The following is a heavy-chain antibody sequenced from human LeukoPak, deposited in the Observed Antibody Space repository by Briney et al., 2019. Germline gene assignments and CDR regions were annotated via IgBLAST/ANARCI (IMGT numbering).Heavy chain of an antibody. CDR3: ARVNYYGFYMDV. CDR1: GGSISSGDYY. CDR2: IYYSGST. Sequence: SQTLSLTCTVSGGSISSGDYYWSWIRQPPGKGLEWIGYIYYSGSTYYNPSLKSRVTISVDTSKNQFSLKLSSVTAADTAVYYCARVNYYGFYMDVWGKGTTVTVSS. J-gene: IGHJ6*03. V-gene: IGHV4-30-4*08. D-gene: IGHD3-10*01.